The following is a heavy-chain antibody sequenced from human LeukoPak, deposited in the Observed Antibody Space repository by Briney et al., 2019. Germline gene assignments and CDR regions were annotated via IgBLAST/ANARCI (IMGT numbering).Heavy chain of an antibody. D-gene: IGHD3-22*01. CDR3: ANKYYYDGSGYYFDY. CDR1: GFTFNTYA. CDR2: ISGTGGSI. V-gene: IGHV3-23*01. Sequence: GGSLGLSCAASGFTFNTYAMNWVRQAPGKGLEWVSTISGTGGSIYYADSVKGRFTISRDNSKNTLYLQMNSLRAEDTAVYYCANKYYYDGSGYYFDYWGRGTLVTVSS. J-gene: IGHJ4*02.